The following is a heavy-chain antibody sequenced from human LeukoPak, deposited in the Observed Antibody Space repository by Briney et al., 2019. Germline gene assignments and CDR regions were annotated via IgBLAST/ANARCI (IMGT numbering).Heavy chain of an antibody. D-gene: IGHD4-17*01. J-gene: IGHJ4*02. Sequence: GGYLRLYCAASGFTFSSYSMNWDRQAPGKGLEWVSSISSSSRYIYYADSVKGRFTISRDNAKNSLYLQMNSLRAEDTAVYYCARGSGMTTVTTADYWGQGTLVTVSS. V-gene: IGHV3-21*01. CDR1: GFTFSSYS. CDR3: ARGSGMTTVTTADY. CDR2: ISSSSRYI.